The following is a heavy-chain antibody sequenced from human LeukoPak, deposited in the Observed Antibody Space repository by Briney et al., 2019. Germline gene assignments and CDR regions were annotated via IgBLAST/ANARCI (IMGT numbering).Heavy chain of an antibody. J-gene: IGHJ4*02. Sequence: SETLSLTCTVSGGSISSSPDYWAWIRQPPGRGLEWIGSIYYRGNTYHNPSLKSRVTISVDTSKNQFSLSVISVTAADTAVYFCARPTTGPATQGYDSWGQGILVTVAS. CDR2: IYYRGNT. CDR1: GGSISSSPDY. CDR3: ARPTTGPATQGYDS. D-gene: IGHD1-1*01. V-gene: IGHV4-39*01.